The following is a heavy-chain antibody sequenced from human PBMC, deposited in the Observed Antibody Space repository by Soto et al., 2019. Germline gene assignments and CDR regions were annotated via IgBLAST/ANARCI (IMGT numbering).Heavy chain of an antibody. J-gene: IGHJ3*02. V-gene: IGHV1-8*01. CDR3: AGESSTVTTPDAFDI. D-gene: IGHD4-17*01. CDR2: MNPNSGNT. Sequence: QVQLVQSGAEVKKPGASVKVSCKASGYTFTSYDINWVRQATGQGLEWMGWMNPNSGNTGYAQKFQGRVTMTRNTSISTAYMEMSSLRSEDTAVYYCAGESSTVTTPDAFDIWGQGTMVTVSS. CDR1: GYTFTSYD.